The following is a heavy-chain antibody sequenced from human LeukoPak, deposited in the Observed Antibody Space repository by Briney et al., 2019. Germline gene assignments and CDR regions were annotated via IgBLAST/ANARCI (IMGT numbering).Heavy chain of an antibody. CDR1: GYTFTGYA. Sequence: ASVKVSCKASGYTFTGYAMHWVRQAPGQRLEWMGWINAGNGNTKYSQKFQGRVTITRDTSASTAYMELSSLRSEDTAVYYCARESGHYYDTSGYKSGDYWGQGTLVTVSS. J-gene: IGHJ4*02. CDR2: INAGNGNT. D-gene: IGHD3-22*01. CDR3: ARESGHYYDTSGYKSGDY. V-gene: IGHV1-3*01.